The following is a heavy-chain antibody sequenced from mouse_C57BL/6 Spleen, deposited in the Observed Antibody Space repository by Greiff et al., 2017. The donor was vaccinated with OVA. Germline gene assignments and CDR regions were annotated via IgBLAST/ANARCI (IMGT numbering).Heavy chain of an antibody. CDR2: ISGGGGNT. CDR3: AREGNWDGGFAY. D-gene: IGHD4-1*01. J-gene: IGHJ3*01. CDR1: GFTFSSYT. Sequence: EVKVEESGGGLVKPGGSLKLSCAASGFTFSSYTMSWVRQTPEKRLEWVATISGGGGNTYYPDSVKGRFTISRDNAKNTLYLQMSSLRSEDTALYYCAREGNWDGGFAYWGQGTLVTVSA. V-gene: IGHV5-9*01.